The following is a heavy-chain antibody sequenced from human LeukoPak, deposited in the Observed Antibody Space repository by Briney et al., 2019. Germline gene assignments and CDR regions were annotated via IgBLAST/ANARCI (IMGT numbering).Heavy chain of an antibody. CDR3: ARDISNDFYYYYYMDV. Sequence: SQTLSLTCTVSGGSISSSSYYWGWIRQPPGKGLEWIGSIYNSGSTYYNPSLKSRVTISVDTSKNQFSLKLSSVTAADAAVYYCARDISNDFYYYYYMDVWGKGTTVTVSS. V-gene: IGHV4-39*07. J-gene: IGHJ6*03. D-gene: IGHD3-3*01. CDR2: IYNSGST. CDR1: GGSISSSSYY.